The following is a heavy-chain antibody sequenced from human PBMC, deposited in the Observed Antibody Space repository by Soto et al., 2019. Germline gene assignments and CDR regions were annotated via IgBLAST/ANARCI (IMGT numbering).Heavy chain of an antibody. CDR3: AHRGTYCGGDCYHLFDY. CDR1: GYTFTSYG. Sequence: QVQLVQSGAEVKKPGASVKVSCKTSGYTFTSYGISWVRQAPGQGLEWMGGIIPIFGTANYAQKFQGRVTITADKSTSTAYMELSSLRSEDTAVYYCAHRGTYCGGDCYHLFDYWGQGTLVTVSS. V-gene: IGHV1-69*06. D-gene: IGHD2-21*02. J-gene: IGHJ4*02. CDR2: IIPIFGTA.